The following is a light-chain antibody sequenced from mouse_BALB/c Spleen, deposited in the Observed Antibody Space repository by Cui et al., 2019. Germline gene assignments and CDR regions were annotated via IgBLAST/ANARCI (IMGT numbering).Light chain of an antibody. CDR3: HQYLSSRT. CDR1: QSVLNNTNQENY. Sequence: NLMMPQSPSSLAVSAGEKVTRSSKTSQSVLNNTNQENYLAWYQQKPGQSPKLLNYGASTRESGVPDRFTGSGSGTDFTQTSSRVQAEDLAVYYCHQYLSSRTFGGGTKLEIK. V-gene: IGKV8-27*01. CDR2: GAS. J-gene: IGKJ1*01.